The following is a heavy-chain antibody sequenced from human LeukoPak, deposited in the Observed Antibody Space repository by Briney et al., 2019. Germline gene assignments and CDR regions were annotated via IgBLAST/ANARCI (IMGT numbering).Heavy chain of an antibody. V-gene: IGHV4-61*02. Sequence: SETLSLTCTVSGGSISSGSYYWSWIRQPAGKGLEWIGRIYTSGSTNYNPSLKSRVTISVDTSKNQFSLKLSSVTAADTAVYYCARSGLENYFDYWGQGTLVTVSS. CDR1: GGSISSGSYY. J-gene: IGHJ4*02. CDR3: ARSGLENYFDY. CDR2: IYTSGST. D-gene: IGHD3-3*01.